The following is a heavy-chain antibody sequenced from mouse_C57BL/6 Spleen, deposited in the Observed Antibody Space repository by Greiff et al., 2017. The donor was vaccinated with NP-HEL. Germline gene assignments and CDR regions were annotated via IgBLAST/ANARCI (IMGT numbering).Heavy chain of an antibody. D-gene: IGHD2-10*02. V-gene: IGHV5-16*01. CDR2: INYDGSST. CDR1: GFTFSDYY. CDR3: ARKGYGNYEAMDY. Sequence: DVKLVESEGGLVQPGSSMKLSCTASGFTFSDYYMAWVRQVPEKGLEWVANINYDGSSTYYLDSLKSRFIISRDNAKNILYLQMSSLKSEDTATYYCARKGYGNYEAMDYWGQGTSVTVSS. J-gene: IGHJ4*01.